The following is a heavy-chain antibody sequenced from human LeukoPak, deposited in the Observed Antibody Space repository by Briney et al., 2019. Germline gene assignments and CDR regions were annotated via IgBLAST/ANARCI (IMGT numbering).Heavy chain of an antibody. Sequence: GGSLRLSCAASGFTFSSYGMHSVRQAPGKGLEWVAFIRYDGSNKYYADSVKGRFTISRDNSKNTLYLQMNSLRAEDTAVYYCADAGYCSGGTCRPPHFDYWGQGTLVTVSS. D-gene: IGHD2-15*01. V-gene: IGHV3-30*02. J-gene: IGHJ4*02. CDR3: ADAGYCSGGTCRPPHFDY. CDR2: IRYDGSNK. CDR1: GFTFSSYG.